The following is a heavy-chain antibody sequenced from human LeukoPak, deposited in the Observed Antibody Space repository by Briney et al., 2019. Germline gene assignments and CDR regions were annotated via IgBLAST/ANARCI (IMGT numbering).Heavy chain of an antibody. CDR3: ARAGYGGYKLDF. CDR2: IASGGSTI. CDR1: GFTLSSYG. D-gene: IGHD5-12*01. V-gene: IGHV3-48*02. J-gene: IGHJ4*02. Sequence: YPGGSLRLSCTASGFTLSSYGMNWVRPAPGKGLEWLSYIASGGSTIYYADSVKGRFTISRDNAKNSHYLQMNSLRDEDTAVYYCARAGYGGYKLDFWGQGALVTVST.